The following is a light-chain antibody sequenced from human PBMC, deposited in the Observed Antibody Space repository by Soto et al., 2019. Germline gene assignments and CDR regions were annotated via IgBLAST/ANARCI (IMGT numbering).Light chain of an antibody. J-gene: IGLJ2*01. CDR1: SGHNNYA. V-gene: IGLV4-69*01. CDR3: QTWGTGSVV. Sequence: QSVLTQSPSASASLGASVKLTCTLSSGHNNYAIAWHQQQPEKGPRYLMNLNSDGSHSKGDGIPDRFSGSSSGAERYLTISSLQSKDEADYYCQTWGTGSVVFGGGTKLTVL. CDR2: LNSDGSH.